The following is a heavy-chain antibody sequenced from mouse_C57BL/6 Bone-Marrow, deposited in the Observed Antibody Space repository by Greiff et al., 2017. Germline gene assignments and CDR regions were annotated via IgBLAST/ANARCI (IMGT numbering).Heavy chain of an antibody. CDR2: IYPGSGNT. CDR3: ASDGSYGSTAY. Sequence: VQLQQPGAELVKPGASVKISCKASGYSFTSYYIHWVKQRPGQGLEWIGWIYPGSGNTKYNEKFKGKATLTADTSSSTAYMQLSSLTSEDSAVYDCASDGSYGSTAYWGQGTLVTVSA. J-gene: IGHJ3*01. D-gene: IGHD1-1*01. V-gene: IGHV1-66*01. CDR1: GYSFTSYY.